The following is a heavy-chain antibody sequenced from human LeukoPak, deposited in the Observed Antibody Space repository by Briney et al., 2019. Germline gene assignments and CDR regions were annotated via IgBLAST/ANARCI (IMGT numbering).Heavy chain of an antibody. CDR2: IRSKANSYAT. Sequence: GSLRLSCAASGFPFSGSAMHWVRQASGKGLEWVGRIRSKANSYATAYAASVKGRFTISRDDSKNTAYLQMNSLKTEDTAVYYCIRQGPTYYYDSSGLRSAFDIWGQGTMVTVSS. CDR1: GFPFSGSA. J-gene: IGHJ3*02. CDR3: IRQGPTYYYDSSGLRSAFDI. V-gene: IGHV3-73*01. D-gene: IGHD3-22*01.